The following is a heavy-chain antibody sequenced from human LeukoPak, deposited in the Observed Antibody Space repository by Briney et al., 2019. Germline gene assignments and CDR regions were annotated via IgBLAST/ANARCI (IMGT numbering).Heavy chain of an antibody. CDR1: GFTFSNYW. D-gene: IGHD3-22*01. V-gene: IGHV3-7*01. J-gene: IGHJ4*02. Sequence: GGSLTVPCAASGFTFSNYWMTWVRQAPGKGLEWVANIKPDGGEKYSVDSVEGRFTISRDNAKNSLYMQMNSLRAEDTALYYCARTHYDDGSASSSLDYWGQGTLVTVSS. CDR2: IKPDGGEK. CDR3: ARTHYDDGSASSSLDY.